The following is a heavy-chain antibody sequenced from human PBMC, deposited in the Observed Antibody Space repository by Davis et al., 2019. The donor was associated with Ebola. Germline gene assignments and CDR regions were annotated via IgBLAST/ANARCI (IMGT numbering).Heavy chain of an antibody. D-gene: IGHD6-6*01. J-gene: IGHJ4*02. Sequence: SLKISCAASGFTFDDYAMHWVRQAPGKGLEWVSGISWNSGSIGYADSVKGRFTISRDNAKNSLYPQMNSLRAEDTALYYCAKALYSSSIDYWGQGTLVTVSS. V-gene: IGHV3-9*01. CDR3: AKALYSSSIDY. CDR1: GFTFDDYA. CDR2: ISWNSGSI.